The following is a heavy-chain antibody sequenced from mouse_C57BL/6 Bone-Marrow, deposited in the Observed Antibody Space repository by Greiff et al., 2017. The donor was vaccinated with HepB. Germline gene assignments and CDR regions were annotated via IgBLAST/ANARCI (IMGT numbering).Heavy chain of an antibody. CDR2: IYPRSGNT. D-gene: IGHD2-1*01. CDR3: ARPFYGNTYAMDY. J-gene: IGHJ4*01. V-gene: IGHV1-81*01. Sequence: QVQLQQSGAELARPGASVKLSCKASGYTFTSYGISWVKQRTGQGLEWIGEIYPRSGNTYYNEKFKGKATLTADKSSSTAYKELRSLTSEDSAVYFCARPFYGNTYAMDYWGQGTSVTVSS. CDR1: GYTFTSYG.